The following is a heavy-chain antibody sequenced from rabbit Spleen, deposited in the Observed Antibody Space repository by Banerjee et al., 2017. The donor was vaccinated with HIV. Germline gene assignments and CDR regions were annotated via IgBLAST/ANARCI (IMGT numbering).Heavy chain of an antibody. CDR2: IAGDSSGFT. Sequence: QSLEESGGDLVKPGASLTLTCTASGFSFSSSDYMCWVRQAPGKGLEWISCIAGDSSGFTYSATWAKGRFTCSKTSSTTVTLQMTSLTVADTATYFCVRGASSSGYYSLWGPGTLVTVS. CDR3: VRGASSSGYYSL. J-gene: IGHJ6*01. CDR1: GFSFSSSDY. V-gene: IGHV1S40*01. D-gene: IGHD1-1*01.